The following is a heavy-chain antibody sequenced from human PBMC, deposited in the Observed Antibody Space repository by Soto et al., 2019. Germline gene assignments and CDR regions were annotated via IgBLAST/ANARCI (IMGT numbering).Heavy chain of an antibody. J-gene: IGHJ4*02. D-gene: IGHD2-15*01. CDR3: AREVVVGASRDFDY. CDR1: GYTFTNFG. V-gene: IGHV1-18*01. Sequence: ASVKVSCKASGYTFTNFGISWVRQAPGQGLEWMGWISAYNGNTNYAQNFQGRVTMTTDTSTSTAYMELRSLTSDDTAVYYCAREVVVGASRDFDYWGQGTLVTVSS. CDR2: ISAYNGNT.